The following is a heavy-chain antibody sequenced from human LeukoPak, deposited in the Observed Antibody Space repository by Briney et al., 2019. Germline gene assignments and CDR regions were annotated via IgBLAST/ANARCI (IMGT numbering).Heavy chain of an antibody. Sequence: SETLSLTCAVHGGSFSGFYWTWMRQPPGKGLEWIGEIKHGGFTSYHPSLKSRVTMSEDTSNNQFSLELTSVTAADTAVYYCARGLGEGYPDYWGPGTPVTVSS. D-gene: IGHD5-24*01. CDR1: GGSFSGFY. CDR2: IKHGGFT. V-gene: IGHV4-34*01. CDR3: ARGLGEGYPDY. J-gene: IGHJ4*02.